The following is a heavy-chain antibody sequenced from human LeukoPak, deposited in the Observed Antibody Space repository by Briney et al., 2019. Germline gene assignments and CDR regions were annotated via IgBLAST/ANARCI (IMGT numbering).Heavy chain of an antibody. J-gene: IGHJ4*02. Sequence: SETLSLTCTVSGGSISSYYWSWIRQPPGKGLEWIGYIYYSGSTNYNPSLKSRVTISVDTSKNQFSLKLSSVTAADTAMYYCARWSGWNDPYYFDYWGQGTLVTVSS. CDR1: GGSISSYY. CDR2: IYYSGST. V-gene: IGHV4-59*08. D-gene: IGHD1-1*01. CDR3: ARWSGWNDPYYFDY.